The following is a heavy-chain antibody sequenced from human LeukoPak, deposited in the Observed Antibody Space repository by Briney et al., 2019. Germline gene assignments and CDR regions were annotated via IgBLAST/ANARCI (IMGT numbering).Heavy chain of an antibody. CDR3: ARGQAHDYGDYTPFDY. D-gene: IGHD4-17*01. CDR2: ISYDGSNK. CDR1: GFTFSSYG. Sequence: GRSLRLSCAASGFTFSSYGMHWVRQAPGKGLEWVAVISYDGSNKYYADSVKGRFTISRDNSKNTLYLQMNSLRAEDTAVYYCARGQAHDYGDYTPFDYWGQGTLVTVSS. V-gene: IGHV3-30*03. J-gene: IGHJ4*02.